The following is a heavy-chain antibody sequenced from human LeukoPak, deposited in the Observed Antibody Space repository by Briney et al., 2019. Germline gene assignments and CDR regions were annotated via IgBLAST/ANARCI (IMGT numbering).Heavy chain of an antibody. Sequence: ASVKVSCKASGYTFTSYGISWVRQAPGQGLEWMGWINPNSGGTNYAQKFQGRVTMTRDTSITTAYMELTSLRSDDTAVYYCARDLFYSVSGTYYNVGRVFNYWGQGTLVTVSS. D-gene: IGHD3-10*01. CDR2: INPNSGGT. CDR1: GYTFTSYG. V-gene: IGHV1-2*02. CDR3: ARDLFYSVSGTYYNVGRVFNY. J-gene: IGHJ4*02.